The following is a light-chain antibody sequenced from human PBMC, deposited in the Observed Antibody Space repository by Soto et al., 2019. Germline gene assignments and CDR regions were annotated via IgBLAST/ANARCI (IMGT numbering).Light chain of an antibody. CDR2: WAS. CDR1: QSVLYSSNNKNY. J-gene: IGKJ4*01. Sequence: DIVMTQSPDSLAVSLGERATINCKSSQSVLYSSNNKNYLAWYQQKPGQPPKLLIYWASTRESGVPDRFSGSESGTDFTLTISSLQAEDVAVYYCQQYYTLPLTFGGGTKVDIK. V-gene: IGKV4-1*01. CDR3: QQYYTLPLT.